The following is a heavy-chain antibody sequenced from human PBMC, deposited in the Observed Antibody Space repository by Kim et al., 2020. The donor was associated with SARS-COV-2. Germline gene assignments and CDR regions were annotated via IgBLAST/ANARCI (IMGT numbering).Heavy chain of an antibody. V-gene: IGHV4-4*02. J-gene: IGHJ6*02. CDR3: ARDSYGSGSYYKEYYYYYGMVV. D-gene: IGHD3-10*01. CDR2: IYHSGST. Sequence: SETLSLTCAVSGGSISSSNWWSWVRQPPGKGLEWIGEIYHSGSTNYNPSLKSRVTISVDKSKNQFSLTLSSVTAADTAVYYCARDSYGSGSYYKEYYYYYGMVVWGQGTTVTVSS. CDR1: GGSISSSNW.